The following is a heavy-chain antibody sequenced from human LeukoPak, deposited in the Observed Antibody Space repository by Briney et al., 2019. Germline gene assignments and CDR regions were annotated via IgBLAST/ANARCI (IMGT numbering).Heavy chain of an antibody. D-gene: IGHD3-3*01. V-gene: IGHV4-59*01. J-gene: IGHJ5*02. CDR1: GGSISSYY. Sequence: SETLSLTCTVSGGSISSYYWSWMRQPPGKGLEWIGYIYYSGSTNYNPSLKSRVTISVDTSKNQFSLKLSSVTAADTAVYYCPRGGVPSYDFWSAASWFDPWGQGTLVTVSS. CDR3: PRGGVPSYDFWSAASWFDP. CDR2: IYYSGST.